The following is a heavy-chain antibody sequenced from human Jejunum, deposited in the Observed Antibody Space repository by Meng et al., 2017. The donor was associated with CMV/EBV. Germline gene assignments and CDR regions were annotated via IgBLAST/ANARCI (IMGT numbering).Heavy chain of an antibody. Sequence: VQLQGSGPRLVKPSQPLSPTCTVSGDSISSGDYSWNWIRQSPGKGLEWIGYIYYNGNAYYNPSLQSRVSISVDTSKNEFSLNLNSVTAADTALYFCARGGIFRGIDYWGQGTLVTVSS. CDR1: GDSISSGDYS. CDR3: ARGGIFRGIDY. V-gene: IGHV4-30-4*08. J-gene: IGHJ4*02. CDR2: IYYNGNA. D-gene: IGHD3-10*01.